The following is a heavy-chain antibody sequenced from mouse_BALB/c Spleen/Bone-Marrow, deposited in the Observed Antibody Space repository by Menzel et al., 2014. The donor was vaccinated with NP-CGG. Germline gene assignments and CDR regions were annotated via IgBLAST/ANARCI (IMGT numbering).Heavy chain of an antibody. Sequence: EVQLVESGGGLVQPGGSLKLSCAASGFDFSRYWMSWVRQAPGKGLEWIGEINPDSNTINYTPSLKDKFIISRDNAKNTLCLQMSKVRSEDTALYYCARLSYSGLTDYWGQGTTLTVSS. CDR1: GFDFSRYW. D-gene: IGHD1-2*01. V-gene: IGHV4-1*02. CDR2: INPDSNTI. CDR3: ARLSYSGLTDY. J-gene: IGHJ2*01.